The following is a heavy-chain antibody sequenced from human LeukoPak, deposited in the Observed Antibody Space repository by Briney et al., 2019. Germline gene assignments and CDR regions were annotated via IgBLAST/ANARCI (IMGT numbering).Heavy chain of an antibody. CDR1: GFTFSSYA. Sequence: GGSLRLSCAASGFTFSSYAMSWVRQAPGKGLEWVSRITGSGGTTYYADSVKGRFTISRDNSKNTLYLQMNSLRAEDTAVYYCAKYGPYSSSSSYFDYWGQGTLVTVSS. D-gene: IGHD6-6*01. V-gene: IGHV3-23*01. J-gene: IGHJ4*02. CDR3: AKYGPYSSSSSYFDY. CDR2: ITGSGGTT.